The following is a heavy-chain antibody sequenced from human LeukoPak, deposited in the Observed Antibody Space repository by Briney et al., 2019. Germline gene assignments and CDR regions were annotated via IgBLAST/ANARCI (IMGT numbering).Heavy chain of an antibody. V-gene: IGHV1-2*02. CDR3: ARDFGSSSAWYEFDY. CDR1: GYTFTGSY. J-gene: IGHJ4*02. D-gene: IGHD6-19*01. CDR2: INPDSGVT. Sequence: ASVKVSCKASGYTFTGSYIHWVRQAPGQGLEWMGWINPDSGVTKYAQNFQGRVIMTRDTSISTASMEMRSLKSDDTAVYYCARDFGSSSAWYEFDYWGQGTLVTVSS.